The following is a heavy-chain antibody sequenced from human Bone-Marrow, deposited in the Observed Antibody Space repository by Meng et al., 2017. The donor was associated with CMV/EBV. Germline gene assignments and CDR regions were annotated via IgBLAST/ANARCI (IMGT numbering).Heavy chain of an antibody. V-gene: IGHV4-34*01. CDR1: GGSFSGYY. Sequence: SETLSLTCAVYGGSFSGYYWSWIRQPPGQGLEWIGSIYYSGSTYYNPSLKSRVTISVDMSKNQFSLKLNSVTAADTAVYYCARLSSSSRPIFDYCGQGTLVTVSS. J-gene: IGHJ4*02. D-gene: IGHD6-6*01. CDR3: ARLSSSSRPIFDY. CDR2: IYYSGST.